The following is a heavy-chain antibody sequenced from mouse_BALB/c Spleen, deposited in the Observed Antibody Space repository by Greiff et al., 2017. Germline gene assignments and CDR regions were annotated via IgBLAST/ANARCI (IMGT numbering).Heavy chain of an antibody. Sequence: EVKLMESGGGLVQPGGSRKLSCAASGFTFSSFGMHWVRQAPEKGLEWVAYISSGSSTIYYADTVKGRFTISRDNPKNTLFLQMTSLRSEDTAMYYCIRDYYAMDYWGQGTSVTVSS. CDR2: ISSGSSTI. J-gene: IGHJ4*01. CDR1: GFTFSSFG. V-gene: IGHV5-17*02. CDR3: IRDYYAMDY.